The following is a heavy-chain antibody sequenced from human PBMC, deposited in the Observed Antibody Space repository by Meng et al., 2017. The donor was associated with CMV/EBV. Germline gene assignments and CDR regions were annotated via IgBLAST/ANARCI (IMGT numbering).Heavy chain of an antibody. V-gene: IGHV3-53*01. CDR3: ARPSEDYYYGMDV. CDR2: IYSGGGT. Sequence: GESLKISCAASGFTVSSYYMGWVRQAPGKGLEWVSVIYSGGGTYYADSVKGRFNNSRDNSKNTLNLQMNSLRAEDTAVYYCARPSEDYYYGMDVWGQGTTVTVSS. CDR1: GFTVSSYY. D-gene: IGHD2-2*01. J-gene: IGHJ6*02.